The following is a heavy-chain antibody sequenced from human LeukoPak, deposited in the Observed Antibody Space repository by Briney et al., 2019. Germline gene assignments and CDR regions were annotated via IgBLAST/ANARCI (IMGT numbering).Heavy chain of an antibody. Sequence: SETLSLTCTASGYSISSGYYWGWIRQPPGKGLEWIGSIYHSGSTYYNPSLKSRVTISVDTSKNQFSLKLSSVTAADTAVYYCARAGKLGYCSGTSCYFVGKIFDYWGQGTLVTVSS. CDR1: GYSISSGYY. CDR2: IYHSGST. J-gene: IGHJ4*02. V-gene: IGHV4-38-2*02. D-gene: IGHD2-2*01. CDR3: ARAGKLGYCSGTSCYFVGKIFDY.